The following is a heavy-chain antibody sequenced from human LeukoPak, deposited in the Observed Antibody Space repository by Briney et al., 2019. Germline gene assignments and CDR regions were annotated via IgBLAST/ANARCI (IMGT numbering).Heavy chain of an antibody. V-gene: IGHV4-59*08. Sequence: SETLSLTCTVSGGSISSYYWSWIRHPPGKGLEWIGYIYYSGRTNYNPSLKSRVTISVDMSRDQFSLKLSSVTAADTAVYYCARLKGSTWYYFDYWGQGTLVTVSS. J-gene: IGHJ4*02. CDR1: GGSISSYY. CDR3: ARLKGSTWYYFDY. D-gene: IGHD6-13*01. CDR2: IYYSGRT.